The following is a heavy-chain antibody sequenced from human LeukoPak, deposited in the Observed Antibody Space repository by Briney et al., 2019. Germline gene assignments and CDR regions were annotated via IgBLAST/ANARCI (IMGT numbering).Heavy chain of an antibody. D-gene: IGHD2-2*02. CDR2: IYYSGST. Sequence: SETLSLTCTVSGGSISSSSYYWGWIRQPPGKGLEWIGSIYYSGSTYYNPSLKSRVTISVDTSKNQFSLKLSSVTAADTAVYYCARALGDIVVVPAATPNWFDPWGQGTLVTVSS. CDR3: ARALGDIVVVPAATPNWFDP. V-gene: IGHV4-39*01. J-gene: IGHJ5*02. CDR1: GGSISSSSYY.